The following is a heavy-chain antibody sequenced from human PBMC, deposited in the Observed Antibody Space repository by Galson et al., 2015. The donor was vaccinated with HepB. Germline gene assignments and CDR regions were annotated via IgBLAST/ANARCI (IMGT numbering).Heavy chain of an antibody. CDR1: GFTFSSYA. Sequence: SLRLSCAASGFTFSSYAMSWVRQAPGKGLEWVSVISGSGGSTYYADSVKGRFTISRDNSENTLHLHMNSLRAEDTAVYYCARTARAGTTGYAFDIWGQGTMVTVSS. J-gene: IGHJ3*02. CDR2: ISGSGGST. D-gene: IGHD1-7*01. V-gene: IGHV3-23*01. CDR3: ARTARAGTTGYAFDI.